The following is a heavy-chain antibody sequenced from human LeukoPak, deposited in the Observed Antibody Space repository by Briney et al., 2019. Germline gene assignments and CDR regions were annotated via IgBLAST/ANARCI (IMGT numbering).Heavy chain of an antibody. D-gene: IGHD3-22*01. J-gene: IGHJ4*02. Sequence: PGGSLRLSCAASGFTFRNYGMQWVRQAPGKGLEWVAFIRHDGSDKYYTDSVNGRLTIPRDNSKNTLYLQMNSLRAEDTAVYYCAKTPLGGYYDSSGYSASYYFDYWGQGTLVTVSS. CDR3: AKTPLGGYYDSSGYSASYYFDY. CDR1: GFTFRNYG. V-gene: IGHV3-30*02. CDR2: IRHDGSDK.